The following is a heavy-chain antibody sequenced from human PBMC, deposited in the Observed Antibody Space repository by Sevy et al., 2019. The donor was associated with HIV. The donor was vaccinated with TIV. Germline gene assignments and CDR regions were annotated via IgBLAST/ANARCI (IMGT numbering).Heavy chain of an antibody. CDR3: ASQVGSGSYNFDY. J-gene: IGHJ4*02. V-gene: IGHV3-53*01. CDR2: IYSGGST. CDR1: GFTVSSNY. Sequence: GSLRLSCAASGFTVSSNYMSWVRQAPGKGLEWVSIIYSGGSTYYADSVKGRFTISRDNSKNTLYLQMNSLRAEDTAVYYCASQVGSGSYNFDYWGQGTLVTVSS. D-gene: IGHD3-10*01.